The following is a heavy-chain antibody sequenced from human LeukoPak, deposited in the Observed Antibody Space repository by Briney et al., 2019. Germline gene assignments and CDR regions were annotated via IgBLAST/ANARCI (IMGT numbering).Heavy chain of an antibody. CDR1: GLTFSSYA. CDR3: ANIGYCSGGSCYDVY. J-gene: IGHJ4*02. Sequence: PGRSLRLSCAASGLTFSSYAMSWVRQAPGKGLEWVSAISGSGGSTYYADSVKGRFTISRDNSKNTLYLQMNSLRAEDTAVYYCANIGYCSGGSCYDVYWGQGTLVTVSS. D-gene: IGHD2-15*01. V-gene: IGHV3-23*01. CDR2: ISGSGGST.